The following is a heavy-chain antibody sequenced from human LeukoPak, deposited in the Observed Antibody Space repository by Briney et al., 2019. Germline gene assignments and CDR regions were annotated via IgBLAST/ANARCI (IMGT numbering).Heavy chain of an antibody. V-gene: IGHV3-23*01. CDR3: AKAVAPYYYDTSGLGILGY. CDR2: ISGSGGST. Sequence: GGSLRLSCAASGFTFSSYAMSWVRQAPGKGLEWVSAISGSGGSTYYADSVKGRFTISRDNSKNTLYLQMNSLGAEDTAVYYCAKAVAPYYYDTSGLGILGYWGQGTLVTVSS. J-gene: IGHJ4*02. CDR1: GFTFSSYA. D-gene: IGHD3-22*01.